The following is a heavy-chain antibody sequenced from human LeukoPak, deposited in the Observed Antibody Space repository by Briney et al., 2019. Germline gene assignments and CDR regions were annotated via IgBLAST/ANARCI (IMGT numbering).Heavy chain of an antibody. CDR3: VRRGDASSGWGDHDY. CDR1: GFTFNRNA. D-gene: IGHD6-19*01. Sequence: GGSLRLSCAASGFTFNRNAISWVRQAPGKGLEGVSTIGGSGDKTFYADSVKGRFTISRDNSKNMLHLQMSSLTGEDTALYYCVRRGDASSGWGDHDYWGQGALVTVSS. CDR2: IGGSGDKT. J-gene: IGHJ4*02. V-gene: IGHV3-23*01.